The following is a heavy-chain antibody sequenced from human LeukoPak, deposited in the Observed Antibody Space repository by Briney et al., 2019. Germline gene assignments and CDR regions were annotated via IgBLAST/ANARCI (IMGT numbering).Heavy chain of an antibody. CDR3: ASGASFYDSSGYHY. V-gene: IGHV3-30*01. CDR2: ISYDGSEK. D-gene: IGHD3-22*01. CDR1: GFTFNTYA. J-gene: IGHJ4*02. Sequence: PGGSLRLSCAASGFTFNTYAMHWVRQAPGKGLEWLAVISYDGSEKYYADSVKGRFTISRDSSKNILYLQMNSLRDEDTAVYYCASGASFYDSSGYHYWGQGTLVTVSS.